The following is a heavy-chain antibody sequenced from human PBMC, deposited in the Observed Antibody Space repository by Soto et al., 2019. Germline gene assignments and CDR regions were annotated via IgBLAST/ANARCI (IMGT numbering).Heavy chain of an antibody. CDR1: GFSFSGYW. Sequence: GGSLRLSCAASGFSFSGYWMHWVRQTPGKGLMWVSRINSDGRSTSYADSVKGRFTISRDDVKNTLYLEMNSLRVEDTAVYYCARDPDWRGYSLFDPWGQGTLVTVSS. CDR3: ARDPDWRGYSLFDP. D-gene: IGHD1-1*01. J-gene: IGHJ5*02. V-gene: IGHV3-74*01. CDR2: INSDGRST.